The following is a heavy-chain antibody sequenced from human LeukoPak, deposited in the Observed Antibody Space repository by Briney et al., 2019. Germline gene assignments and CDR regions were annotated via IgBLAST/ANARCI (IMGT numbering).Heavy chain of an antibody. CDR1: GFTVSSNY. CDR2: IYSGGST. D-gene: IGHD1-1*01. Sequence: GRSLRLSCAASGFTVSSNYMSWVRQAPGKGLEWVSVIYSGGSTYYADSVKGRFTISRDNSKNTLYLQMNSLRAEDTAVYYCTTTGSDYYYYGMDVWGQGTTVTVSS. J-gene: IGHJ6*02. V-gene: IGHV3-53*01. CDR3: TTTGSDYYYYGMDV.